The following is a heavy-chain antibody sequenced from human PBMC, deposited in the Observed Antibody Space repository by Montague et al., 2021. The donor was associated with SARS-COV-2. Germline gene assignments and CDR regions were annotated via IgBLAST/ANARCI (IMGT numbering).Heavy chain of an antibody. Sequence: SETLSLTCAVYGGSFSGYYWSWIRQPPGKGLEWIGEINHSGSTNYNPSLKSRVTISVDTSKNQFSLKLSSVTAADTAVYYCASGRQVTTFYYYSDCGMDVWGQGTTVTVSS. V-gene: IGHV4-34*01. D-gene: IGHD2-21*02. CDR3: ASGRQVTTFYYYSDCGMDV. J-gene: IGHJ6*02. CDR2: INHSGST. CDR1: GGSFSGYY.